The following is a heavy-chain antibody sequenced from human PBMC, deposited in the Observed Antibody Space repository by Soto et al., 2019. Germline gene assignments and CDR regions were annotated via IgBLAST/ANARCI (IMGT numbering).Heavy chain of an antibody. J-gene: IGHJ4*02. D-gene: IGHD2-15*01. CDR3: ARDHHYCSGGSCYLWEY. Sequence: QVQLQESGPGLVKPSETLSLTCTVSGGSISSYYWSWIRQPPGKGLEWIGYIYYSGSTNYNPSLTSRVTRSVDTSKNQFSLKLSSVTAADTAVYYCARDHHYCSGGSCYLWEYWGQGTLVTVSS. CDR1: GGSISSYY. V-gene: IGHV4-59*01. CDR2: IYYSGST.